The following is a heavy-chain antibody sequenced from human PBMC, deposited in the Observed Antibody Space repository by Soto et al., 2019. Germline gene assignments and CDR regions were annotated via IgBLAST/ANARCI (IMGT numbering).Heavy chain of an antibody. CDR3: ARQRCSGGSCYSGYYYYGMDV. J-gene: IGHJ6*02. CDR2: IYPGDSDT. Sequence: GESLKISCKGSGYSFTSYWIGWVRQMPGKGLEWMGIIYPGDSDTRYSPSFQGQVTISADKSISTAYLQWSSLKASDTAMYYCARQRCSGGSCYSGYYYYGMDVWGQGTTFTVSS. D-gene: IGHD2-15*01. CDR1: GYSFTSYW. V-gene: IGHV5-51*01.